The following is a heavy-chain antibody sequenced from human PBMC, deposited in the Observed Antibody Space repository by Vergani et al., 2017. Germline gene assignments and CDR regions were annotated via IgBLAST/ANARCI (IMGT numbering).Heavy chain of an antibody. Sequence: EVQLVESGGGLVQPGGSLRLSCAASGFTFSSYSLNWVRPPPGKGLECVSYISSSSSTRYYADSVKGRFTISRDNAKNALYLQRNSLRAADTAVYYCARDMGRYYDDSSGYYDYYYYGMDVWGKGTTVTVAS. V-gene: IGHV3-48*04. CDR1: GFTFSSYS. CDR3: ARDMGRYYDDSSGYYDYYYYGMDV. D-gene: IGHD3-22*01. J-gene: IGHJ6*04. CDR2: ISSSSSTR.